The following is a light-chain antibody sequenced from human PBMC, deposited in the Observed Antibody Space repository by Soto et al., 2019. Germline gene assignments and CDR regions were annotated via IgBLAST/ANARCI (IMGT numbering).Light chain of an antibody. CDR1: SSDIGGYNY. Sequence: QSVLTQPASVSGSPGQSITISCTGTSSDIGGYNYVSWYQQHPGKAPKIIIFDVSNRPSGVSNRFSGSKSGYTASLTISGLQAEDEADYYCSSYRTTSTPYVFGTGTKLTVL. V-gene: IGLV2-14*03. J-gene: IGLJ1*01. CDR2: DVS. CDR3: SSYRTTSTPYV.